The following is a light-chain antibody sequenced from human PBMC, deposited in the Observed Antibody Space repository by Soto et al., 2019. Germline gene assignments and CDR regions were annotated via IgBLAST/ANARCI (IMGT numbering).Light chain of an antibody. CDR2: AAS. CDR3: HHSFSVPYT. V-gene: IGKV1-39*01. Sequence: DIQMTQSPSSLSAPVGDRVIITCRASRSIGTNLNWYQQKPGRAPKLLVFAASTLQYGVPSRFSGSGSGTDFTLTISSLQPEDFAIYSCHHSFSVPYTFGQGTRLE. CDR1: RSIGTN. J-gene: IGKJ2*01.